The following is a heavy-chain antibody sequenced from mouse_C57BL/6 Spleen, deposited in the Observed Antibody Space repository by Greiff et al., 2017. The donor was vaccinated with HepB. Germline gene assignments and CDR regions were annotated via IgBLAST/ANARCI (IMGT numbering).Heavy chain of an antibody. Sequence: QVQLQQPGAELVKPGASVKLSCKASGYTFTSYWMQWVKQRPGQGLEWIGEIDPSDSYTNYNQKFKGKATLTVDTSSSTAYMQLSSLTSEDSAVYYCARKRFLAYWGQGTLVTVSA. J-gene: IGHJ3*01. CDR1: GYTFTSYW. V-gene: IGHV1-50*01. CDR3: ARKRFLAY. CDR2: IDPSDSYT.